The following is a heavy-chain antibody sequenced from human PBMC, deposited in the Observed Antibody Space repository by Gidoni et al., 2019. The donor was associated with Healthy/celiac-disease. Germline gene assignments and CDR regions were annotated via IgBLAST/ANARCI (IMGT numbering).Heavy chain of an antibody. D-gene: IGHD5-12*01. CDR1: GGSFSGYC. CDR2: INHSGST. J-gene: IGHJ6*02. CDR3: ARGGNIVATIKSRRYYYGMDV. V-gene: IGHV4-34*01. Sequence: QVQLQQWGAGLLKPSETLSLPCAVYGGSFSGYCWSWVRQPPGKGLEWIGEINHSGSTNYNPSLKSRFTISVDTSKNHFSLKLSSVTAADTAVYYCARGGNIVATIKSRRYYYGMDVWGQGTTVTVSS.